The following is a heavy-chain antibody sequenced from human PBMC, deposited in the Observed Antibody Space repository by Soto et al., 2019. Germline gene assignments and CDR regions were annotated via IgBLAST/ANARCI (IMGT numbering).Heavy chain of an antibody. J-gene: IGHJ4*02. CDR3: ARVVGIAVGGPLGYFDY. Sequence: EVQLVESGGGLVQPGGSLRLSCAASGFTVSSNYKSWVRQAPGKGLEWVSVIYSGGTTYYADSVKGRFTISRDNSKNTLYLQVNSLRAEDTAVYYCARVVGIAVGGPLGYFDYWGQGTLVAVSS. CDR1: GFTVSSNY. V-gene: IGHV3-66*01. CDR2: IYSGGTT. D-gene: IGHD6-19*01.